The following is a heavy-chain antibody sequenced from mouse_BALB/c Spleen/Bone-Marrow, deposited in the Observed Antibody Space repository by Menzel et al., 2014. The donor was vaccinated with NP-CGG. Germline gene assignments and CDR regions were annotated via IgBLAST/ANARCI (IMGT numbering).Heavy chain of an antibody. CDR1: GFTFSDYY. J-gene: IGHJ4*01. V-gene: IGHV5-12*02. CDR3: ARHAEVRRDVMDY. Sequence: EVKVEESGGGLVQPGGSLKLSCATSGFTFSDYYMYWVRQTPEKRLEWVAYISSGGGSTYYPDTVKGRFTISRDNAKNTLYLQMSRLKSEDTAMYYCARHAEVRRDVMDYWGQGTSVTVSS. D-gene: IGHD2-14*01. CDR2: ISSGGGST.